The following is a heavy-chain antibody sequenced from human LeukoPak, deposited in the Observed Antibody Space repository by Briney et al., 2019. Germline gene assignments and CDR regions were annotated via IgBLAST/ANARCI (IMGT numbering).Heavy chain of an antibody. D-gene: IGHD3-3*01. CDR3: ASPGYGFWSGYYGLDY. Sequence: GGSLRLSCAASGFTFSSYAMHWVRQAPGKGLEWVAVISYDGSNKYYADSVKGRFTISRDNSKNTLYLQMNSLRAEDTAVYYCASPGYGFWSGYYGLDYWGQGTLVTVSS. CDR1: GFTFSSYA. CDR2: ISYDGSNK. V-gene: IGHV3-30-3*01. J-gene: IGHJ4*02.